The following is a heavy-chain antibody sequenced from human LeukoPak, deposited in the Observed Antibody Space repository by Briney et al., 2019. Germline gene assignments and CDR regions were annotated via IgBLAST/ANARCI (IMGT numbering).Heavy chain of an antibody. D-gene: IGHD6-13*01. CDR1: GGSISSYY. CDR3: ARDRPGGSSLDY. CDR2: IYYNGST. Sequence: SETLSLTCTVSGGSISSYYWSWIRQPPGKGLEWIGYIYYNGSTNYNPSLKSRVTISVDTSKNQFSLKLSSVTAADTAVYYCARDRPGGSSLDYWGQGTLVTVSS. V-gene: IGHV4-59*01. J-gene: IGHJ4*02.